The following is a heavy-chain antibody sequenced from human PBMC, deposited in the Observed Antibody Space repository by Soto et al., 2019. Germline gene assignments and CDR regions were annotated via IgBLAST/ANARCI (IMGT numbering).Heavy chain of an antibody. CDR1: GGSISGSY. Sequence: NLRETLSLTCSVSGGSISGSYWSWIRQSPGKGLEWLGYVYYTGSTNYSPSLRSRVSISVDTSKNEFSLRLSSVTAADTAVYFCARSVAVPGAHIDYWGQGTQVTVSS. CDR3: ARSVAVPGAHIDY. V-gene: IGHV4-59*01. D-gene: IGHD6-19*01. J-gene: IGHJ4*02. CDR2: VYYTGST.